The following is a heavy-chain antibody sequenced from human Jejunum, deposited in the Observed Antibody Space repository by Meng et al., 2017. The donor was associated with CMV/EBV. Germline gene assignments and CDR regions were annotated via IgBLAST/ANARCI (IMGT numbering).Heavy chain of an antibody. V-gene: IGHV3-66*01. CDR2: LYGGVTT. Sequence: DGQRVGAWGGLVRPGGSLWLSCAASGFPVRSHYMSCVRQAPGKGLEWVSVLYGGVTTYYADSVKGRFTISRDNSRNILYLQMNSLRAEDTAVYYCAKDVGYWGQGTLVTVSS. CDR3: AKDVGY. CDR1: GFPVRSHY. D-gene: IGHD1-26*01. J-gene: IGHJ4*02.